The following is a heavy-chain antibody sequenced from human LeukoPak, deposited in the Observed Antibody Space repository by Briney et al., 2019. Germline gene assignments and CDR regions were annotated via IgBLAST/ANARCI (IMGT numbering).Heavy chain of an antibody. CDR3: AKALEMATTKGDAFDI. J-gene: IGHJ3*02. Sequence: GGSLRLSCAASGFTFSSYAMSWVRQAPGKGLEWVAVISYDGSNKYYADSVKGRFTISRDNSKNTLYLQMNSLRAEDTAVYYCAKALEMATTKGDAFDIWGQGTMVTVSS. CDR2: ISYDGSNK. D-gene: IGHD5-24*01. V-gene: IGHV3-30*18. CDR1: GFTFSSYA.